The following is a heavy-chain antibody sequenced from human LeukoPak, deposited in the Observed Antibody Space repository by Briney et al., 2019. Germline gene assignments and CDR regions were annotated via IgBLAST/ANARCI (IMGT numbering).Heavy chain of an antibody. V-gene: IGHV3-43*01. D-gene: IGHD2-8*01. CDR1: GFTFDDYT. Sequence: GGSLRLSCAASGFTFDDYTMHWVRQAPGKGLEWVSLISWDGGSTYYADSVKGRFTISRDNSKNSLYLQMNSLRTEDTALYYCAKAGGEYCTNGVCFYYYMDVWGKGTTVTVSS. CDR2: ISWDGGST. CDR3: AKAGGEYCTNGVCFYYYMDV. J-gene: IGHJ6*03.